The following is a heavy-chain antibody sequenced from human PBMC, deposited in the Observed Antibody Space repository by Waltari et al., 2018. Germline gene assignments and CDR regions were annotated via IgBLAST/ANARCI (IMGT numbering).Heavy chain of an antibody. D-gene: IGHD2-15*01. J-gene: IGHJ5*02. Sequence: QVQLQQSGPGLVKPSQTLSLTCAISGDSVSSNSVVWSWIRQTPSRGLEWLGRIDYRSKWYKDYAESVKSRRSINPETSKNQVSLQLNSVTPEDTAVYFCARGVSCSGGTCYFDLWFDPWGQGTLVTVSS. CDR1: GDSVSSNSVV. CDR2: IDYRSKWYK. V-gene: IGHV6-1*01. CDR3: ARGVSCSGGTCYFDLWFDP.